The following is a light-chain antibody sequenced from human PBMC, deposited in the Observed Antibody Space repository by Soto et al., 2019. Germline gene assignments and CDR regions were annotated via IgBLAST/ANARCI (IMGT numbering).Light chain of an antibody. V-gene: IGKV3-11*01. CDR3: QHYVTSLTT. CDR2: DAS. CDR1: QSVSSY. J-gene: IGKJ1*01. Sequence: EIVMTQSPATLSVSPGERATLSCRASQSVSSYLAWYQQKPGQAPRLLIYDASNRATGIPARFSGSGSGTDFTLTISRLEPEDFAVYYCQHYVTSLTTFGQGTKVDIK.